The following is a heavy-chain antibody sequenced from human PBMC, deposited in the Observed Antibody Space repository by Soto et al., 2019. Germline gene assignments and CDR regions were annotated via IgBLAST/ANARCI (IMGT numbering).Heavy chain of an antibody. D-gene: IGHD2-21*02. J-gene: IGHJ6*02. Sequence: GGSLRLSCAASGFTFSSYSMNWVRQAPGKGLEWVSSISSSSSYTYYADSVKGRFTISRDNAKNSLYLQMNSLRAEDTAVYYCARGLLNAAFYYYYYGMDVWGQGTPVTVSS. CDR1: GFTFSSYS. CDR2: ISSSSSYT. V-gene: IGHV3-21*01. CDR3: ARGLLNAAFYYYYYGMDV.